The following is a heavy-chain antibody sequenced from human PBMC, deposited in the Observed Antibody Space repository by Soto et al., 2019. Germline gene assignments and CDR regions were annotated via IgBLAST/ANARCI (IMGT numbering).Heavy chain of an antibody. CDR1: GDSISNYY. CDR3: ARSSGSYFDY. V-gene: IGHV4-59*01. D-gene: IGHD1-26*01. Sequence: TSETLSLTSTVSGDSISNYYWTWIRQPPGKGLEWIGQIFYSGTTNDNPSLKSRVTISVDTSKNQFSLKLSSVTAADTAIYYCARSSGSYFDYWGQGTLVTVS. J-gene: IGHJ4*02. CDR2: IFYSGTT.